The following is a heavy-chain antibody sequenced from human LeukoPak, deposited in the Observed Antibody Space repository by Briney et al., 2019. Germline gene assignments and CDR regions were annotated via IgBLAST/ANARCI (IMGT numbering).Heavy chain of an antibody. V-gene: IGHV4-34*01. CDR3: ARRRSYSSGYYY. D-gene: IGHD3-22*01. Sequence: SETLSLTCAVSGGSFSGYYWSWIRQAPGKGLEWIGEINHSGSTNYNPSLKSRVTISTDTSKSQFSLKLTSVTAADTAVYYCARRRSYSSGYYYWGQGTLVTVSS. CDR1: GGSFSGYY. CDR2: INHSGST. J-gene: IGHJ4*02.